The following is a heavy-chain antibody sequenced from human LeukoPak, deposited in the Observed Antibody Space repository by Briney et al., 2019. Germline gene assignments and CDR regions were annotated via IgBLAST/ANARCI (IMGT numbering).Heavy chain of an antibody. CDR1: GFTFSGYA. CDR2: IKRKSDGSTT. Sequence: GGSLTLSCTASGFTFSGYAMSWVRQAPGKGLEWIGSIKRKSDGSTTDYAAPVKGKFTISTDDSKNTLYLQRNSLKRQDTAVYYCTTELDVRPNHYWGEGSLVTVSS. V-gene: IGHV3-15*01. CDR3: TTELDVRPNHY. D-gene: IGHD1-14*01. J-gene: IGHJ4*02.